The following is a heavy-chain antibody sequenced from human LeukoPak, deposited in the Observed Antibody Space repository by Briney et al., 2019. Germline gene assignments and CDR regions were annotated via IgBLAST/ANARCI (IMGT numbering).Heavy chain of an antibody. V-gene: IGHV3-48*01. D-gene: IGHD3-3*01. CDR2: ISSSSSTI. J-gene: IGHJ6*04. Sequence: PGGSLRLSCVASGFTFSNYGMSWVRQAPGKGLEWVSYISSSSSTIYYADSVKGRFTISRDNAKNSLYLQMNSLRAEDTAVYYCARALLRSLDVWGKGTTVTVSS. CDR3: ARALLRSLDV. CDR1: GFTFSNYG.